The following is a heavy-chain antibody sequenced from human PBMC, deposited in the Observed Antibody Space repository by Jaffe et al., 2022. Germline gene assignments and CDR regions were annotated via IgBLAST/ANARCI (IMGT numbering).Heavy chain of an antibody. J-gene: IGHJ3*02. CDR3: TSEYSSSYGSRAFDI. V-gene: IGHV3-15*01. CDR1: GFTFSNAW. D-gene: IGHD6-6*01. CDR2: IKSKTDGGTT. Sequence: EVQLVESGGGLVKPGGSLRLSCAASGFTFSNAWMSWVRQAPGKGLEWVGRIKSKTDGGTTDYAAPVKGRFTISRDDSKNTLYLQMNSLKTEDTAVYYCTSEYSSSYGSRAFDIWGQGTMVTVSS.